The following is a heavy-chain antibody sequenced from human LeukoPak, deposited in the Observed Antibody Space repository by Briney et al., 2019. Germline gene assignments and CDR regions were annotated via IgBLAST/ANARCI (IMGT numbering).Heavy chain of an antibody. V-gene: IGHV1-46*01. CDR1: GITFTSYY. CDR3: ALIAPPHN. CDR2: INPSGTIT. D-gene: IGHD6-13*01. Sequence: GASVKVSCKASGITFTSYYIHWVRQAPGRGLEWMGKINPSGTITTYAPEYQGRVTVTKDTSTNTVYMELSSLRSDDTAVYYCALIAPPHNWGQGTLVTVSS. J-gene: IGHJ4*02.